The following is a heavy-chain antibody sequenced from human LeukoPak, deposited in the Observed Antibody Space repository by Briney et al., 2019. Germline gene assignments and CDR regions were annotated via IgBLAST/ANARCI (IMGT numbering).Heavy chain of an antibody. CDR2: IYYSGST. Sequence: ETLSLTCTVSGGTISSYYWSWIRQPPGKGLGWIGYIYYSGSTNYNPSLKSRVTISVDTSKNQFSLKLSSVTAADTAVYYCARGASGDTAMVPFDYWGQETLVTVSS. V-gene: IGHV4-59*01. D-gene: IGHD5-18*01. CDR1: GGTISSYY. J-gene: IGHJ4*02. CDR3: ARGASGDTAMVPFDY.